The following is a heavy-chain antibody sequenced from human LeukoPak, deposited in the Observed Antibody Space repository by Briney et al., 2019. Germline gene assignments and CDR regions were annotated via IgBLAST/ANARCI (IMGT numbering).Heavy chain of an antibody. V-gene: IGHV1-46*01. CDR1: GYTFTNYY. J-gene: IGHJ4*02. CDR3: AREGPETYNFDF. CDR2: TRPSSGRT. D-gene: IGHD1-14*01. Sequence: ASVKVSCKTSGYTFTNYYMHWVRQAPGQGLEWMGITRPSSGRTSYPQKFQGRVTMTWDMSTSTFYMELSSLTSDDTAVYYCAREGPETYNFDFWGQGTLVTVSS.